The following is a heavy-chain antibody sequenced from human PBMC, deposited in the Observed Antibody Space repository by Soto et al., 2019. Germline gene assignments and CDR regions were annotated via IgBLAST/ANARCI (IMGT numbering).Heavy chain of an antibody. D-gene: IGHD2-21*01. J-gene: IGHJ4*02. CDR3: TRGRSVIANDDFEY. V-gene: IGHV3-30*04. CDR2: MSYDGRSK. Sequence: QVQLVESGGGVVQPGRSLRLSCAASGFAISNYSMHWVRLAPGKGLEWVAAMSYDGRSKYFADSVKGRFTISRDSSKNTLSLQMNSLGADDSAVYYCTRGRSVIANDDFEYWGQGTLVTVSS. CDR1: GFAISNYS.